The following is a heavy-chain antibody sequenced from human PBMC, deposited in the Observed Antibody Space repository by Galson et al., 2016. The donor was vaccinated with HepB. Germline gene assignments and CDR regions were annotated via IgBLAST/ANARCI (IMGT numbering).Heavy chain of an antibody. D-gene: IGHD3-10*01. J-gene: IGHJ4*02. CDR1: GGSVSSGGYY. CDR3: ARTTYYYGSGSYWVDY. V-gene: IGHV4-31*03. Sequence: TLSLTCTVSGGSVSSGGYYWSWIRQHPGKGLEWIGYTYYSGSPYYNPSLKSRVTISVDTSKNQFSLKLSSVTAADTAVYYCARTTYYYGSGSYWVDYWGQGTLVSVSS. CDR2: TYYSGSP.